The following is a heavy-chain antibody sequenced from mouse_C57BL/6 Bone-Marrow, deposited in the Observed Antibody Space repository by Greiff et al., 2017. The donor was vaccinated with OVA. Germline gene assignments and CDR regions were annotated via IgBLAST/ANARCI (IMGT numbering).Heavy chain of an antibody. CDR2: IIPSSGYT. Sequence: QVQLQQSGAELAKPGASVKLSCKASGYTFTSYWMHWVKQRPGQGLEWIGYIIPSSGYTKYNQKFKDKATLTVAKSSSTAYVQLSSLSYEDSAVYCCARCGGDYDRFDYWGQGTTLTVSS. V-gene: IGHV1-7*01. CDR3: ARCGGDYDRFDY. D-gene: IGHD2-4*01. CDR1: GYTFTSYW. J-gene: IGHJ2*01.